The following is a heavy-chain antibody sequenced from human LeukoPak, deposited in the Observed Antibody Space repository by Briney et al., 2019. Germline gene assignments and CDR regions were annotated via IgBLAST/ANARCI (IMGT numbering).Heavy chain of an antibody. D-gene: IGHD2-21*01. Sequence: SETLSLTCTVSSGSFSTCNYYWGWVRQPPGKALEWIGNIFYSESTYYSPSLKSRATISLDTSRNQFSQKLNSVTTADTAVYYCAKANGCGLIDIWGQGTMVTVSS. J-gene: IGHJ3*02. CDR3: AKANGCGLIDI. CDR1: SGSFSTCNYY. CDR2: IFYSEST. V-gene: IGHV4-39*07.